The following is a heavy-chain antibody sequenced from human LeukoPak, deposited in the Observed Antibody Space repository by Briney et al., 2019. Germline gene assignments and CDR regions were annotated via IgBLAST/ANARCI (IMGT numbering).Heavy chain of an antibody. J-gene: IGHJ5*02. CDR1: GYTFTSYD. D-gene: IGHD6-13*01. CDR3: ARRGRIAAAGRVNWFDP. Sequence: ASVKVSCKASGYTFTSYDINWVRQATGQGLEWMGWMNPNSGNTGYAQKFQGRVTMTRNTSISTAYMELSSLRSEDTAVYYCARRGRIAAAGRVNWFDPWGQATLVTVSS. CDR2: MNPNSGNT. V-gene: IGHV1-8*01.